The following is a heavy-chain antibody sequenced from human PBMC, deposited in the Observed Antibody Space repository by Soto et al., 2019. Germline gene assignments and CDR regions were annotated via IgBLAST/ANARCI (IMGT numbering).Heavy chain of an antibody. J-gene: IGHJ1*01. CDR1: GYTFTSYG. Sequence: ASVKVSCKASGYTFTSYGITWVRQAPGQGLEWMGWISAYNGNRNYAQKFQGRVTMTTDTSTSTAYMELRSLRSDDTAVYYCAGGSGELRSYAEYLEDWGQGTLVTVSS. V-gene: IGHV1-18*04. D-gene: IGHD1-26*01. CDR3: AGGSGELRSYAEYLED. CDR2: ISAYNGNR.